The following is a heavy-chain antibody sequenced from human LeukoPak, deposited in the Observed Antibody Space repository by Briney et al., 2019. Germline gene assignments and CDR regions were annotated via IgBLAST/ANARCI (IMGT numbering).Heavy chain of an antibody. J-gene: IGHJ6*03. Sequence: SETLSLTCTVSGRSISSYYWSWIRQPAGKGPEWIGCIYTSGSTNYNPSLKSRVTISVDKSKNQFSLKLSSVTAADTAMYYCARDLRFGPLDGSYMDVWGKGTTVTVS. CDR2: IYTSGST. V-gene: IGHV4-4*07. CDR1: GRSISSYY. CDR3: ARDLRFGPLDGSYMDV. D-gene: IGHD3-10*01.